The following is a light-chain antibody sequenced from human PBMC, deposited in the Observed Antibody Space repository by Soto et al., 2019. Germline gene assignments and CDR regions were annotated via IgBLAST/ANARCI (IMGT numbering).Light chain of an antibody. V-gene: IGLV2-23*02. CDR3: CSYAGSSTPYV. CDR1: SSDVGSYNL. Sequence: AEPRAVKGSTARSIPFSCTGTSSDVGSYNLVSWYQQHPGKAPKLMIYEVSKRPSGLSNRFSGSKSGNTASLTISGLQAEDEADYYCCSYAGSSTPYVFGTGTKVTVL. CDR2: EVS. J-gene: IGLJ1*01.